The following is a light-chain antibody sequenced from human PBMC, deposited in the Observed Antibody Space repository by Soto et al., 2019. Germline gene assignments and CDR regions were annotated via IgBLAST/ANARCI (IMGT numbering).Light chain of an antibody. J-gene: IGLJ1*01. CDR2: EVS. CDR1: SSDVGGYNY. Sequence: QSALTQPASVSGSPGQSITISCTGTSSDVGGYNYVSWSQHHPGKAPKLIIYEVSNRPSGASNRFSGSKSGNTASLTISGLQTEDEADYYCSSYTTTNTSVFGTGTKLTVL. V-gene: IGLV2-14*01. CDR3: SSYTTTNTSV.